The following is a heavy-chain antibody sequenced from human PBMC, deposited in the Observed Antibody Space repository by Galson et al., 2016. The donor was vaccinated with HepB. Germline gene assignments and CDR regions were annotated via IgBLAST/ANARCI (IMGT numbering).Heavy chain of an antibody. Sequence: SLRLSCAASGFSFSSYGMQWVRQAPAKGLEWVALIWYDGSDKYYADSVKGRFTISRDNSKNTVYLQMNSLRADDTAGYYCAKDSVSSGYLVGAFDYWGQGTLVTVSS. CDR3: AKDSVSSGYLVGAFDY. J-gene: IGHJ4*02. CDR2: IWYDGSDK. D-gene: IGHD3-22*01. CDR1: GFSFSSYG. V-gene: IGHV3-33*06.